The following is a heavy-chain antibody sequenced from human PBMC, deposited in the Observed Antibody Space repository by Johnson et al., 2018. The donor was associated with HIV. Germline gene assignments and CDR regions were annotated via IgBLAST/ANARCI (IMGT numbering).Heavy chain of an antibody. Sequence: VQLVESGGGLVKPGGSLRLSCAASGFTFSDYYMSWIRQAPGKGLEWVSRINPDGSSTDYADSVKGRFTISRDNAKNTLYLQMNSLRAEDTAVYYCARDGAADNAFDIWGQGTMLTVSS. CDR2: INPDGSST. V-gene: IGHV3-74*01. CDR3: ARDGAADNAFDI. CDR1: GFTFSDYY. D-gene: IGHD3-16*01. J-gene: IGHJ3*02.